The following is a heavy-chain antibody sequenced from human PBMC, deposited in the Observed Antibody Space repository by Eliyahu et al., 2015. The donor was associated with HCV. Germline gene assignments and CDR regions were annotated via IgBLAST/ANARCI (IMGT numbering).Heavy chain of an antibody. CDR1: GYNFPNYW. CDR2: IXPXXSYX. V-gene: IGHV5-10-1*03. CDR3: ARHAARDYYASGTNYGGAYDI. D-gene: IGHD3-10*01. J-gene: IGHJ3*02. Sequence: EAQLVQSGAEVKKPGDSLRISCQGSGYNFPNYWISXVRQMPGKGLQWMGRIXPXXSYXNXSPXFQGHVTISADKSISTAYLQWSSLKASDTAMYYCARHAARDYYASGTNYGGAYDIWGQGTMLTVSS.